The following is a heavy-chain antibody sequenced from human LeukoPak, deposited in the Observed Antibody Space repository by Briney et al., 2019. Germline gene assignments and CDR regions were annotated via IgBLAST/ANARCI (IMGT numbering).Heavy chain of an antibody. V-gene: IGHV4-30-4*08. J-gene: IGHJ4*02. Sequence: PSETLSLXCTVSGGSISSGDYYWSWIRQPPGKGLEWIGYIYYSGITYYNPSLKSRVTISVDTSKNQFSLKLSSVTAADTAVYYCARLGYYDYVWGSYRWEYYFDYWGQGTLVTVSS. CDR2: IYYSGIT. CDR1: GGSISSGDYY. D-gene: IGHD3-16*02. CDR3: ARLGYYDYVWGSYRWEYYFDY.